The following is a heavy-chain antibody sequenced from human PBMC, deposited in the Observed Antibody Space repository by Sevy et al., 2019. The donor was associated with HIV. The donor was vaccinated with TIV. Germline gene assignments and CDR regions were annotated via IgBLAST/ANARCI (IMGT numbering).Heavy chain of an antibody. V-gene: IGHV3-74*03. J-gene: IGHJ5*02. CDR3: AGDWGSVGDP. Sequence: GGSLRLSCTASGFTFSGLPMHWVRQAPGTGLVWVSRIDGDSISTTYADSVKGRFTTSRDNAKKTLYLQMNNLRVEDTAVYYCAGDWGSVGDPSGQGTLVTVSS. CDR1: GFTFSGLP. D-gene: IGHD3-16*01. CDR2: IDGDSIST.